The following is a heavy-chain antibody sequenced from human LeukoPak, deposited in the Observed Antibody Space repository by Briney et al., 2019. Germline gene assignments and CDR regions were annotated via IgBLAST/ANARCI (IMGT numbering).Heavy chain of an antibody. D-gene: IGHD3-22*01. Sequence: PGGSLRLSCAASGFTFSNAWMSWVRQAPGKGLEWVVRIKSKTDGGTTDYAAPVKGRFTISRDDSKKTVYQQTNSLKTEDTAVYYCTTIYYYDSSFAGWGQRTLVTVSS. CDR2: IKSKTDGGTT. V-gene: IGHV3-15*01. CDR3: TTIYYYDSSFAG. J-gene: IGHJ4*02. CDR1: GFTFSNAW.